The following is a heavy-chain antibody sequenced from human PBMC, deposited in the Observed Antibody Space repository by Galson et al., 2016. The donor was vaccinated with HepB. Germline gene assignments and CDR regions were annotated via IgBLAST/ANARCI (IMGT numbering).Heavy chain of an antibody. D-gene: IGHD3-3*01. CDR3: AKDSILDD. CDR1: GFTFSHYT. V-gene: IGHV3-21*01. Sequence: SLRLSCAASGFTFSHYTMNWVRQPPGKGLEWVSSISISSNFIHYADSVKGRFTISRDNAKNSLFLQMSSLRAEDTAIYYCAKDSILDDWGQGILVIVS. CDR2: ISISSNFI. J-gene: IGHJ4*02.